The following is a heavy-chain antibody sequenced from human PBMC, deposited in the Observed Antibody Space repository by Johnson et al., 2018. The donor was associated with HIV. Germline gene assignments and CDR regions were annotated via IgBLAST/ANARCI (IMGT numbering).Heavy chain of an antibody. CDR3: ATLPVSSGYSRADAFDI. J-gene: IGHJ3*02. CDR2: IRYDGSNK. Sequence: QVQLVESGGGLVKPGGSLRLSCAASGFTFSSYAMHWVRQAPGKGLEWVAFIRYDGSNKYYADSVKGRFTISRDNSKNTLYLQMNSLRAEDTAVYYCATLPVSSGYSRADAFDIWGQGTMVTVSS. CDR1: GFTFSSYA. D-gene: IGHD3-22*01. V-gene: IGHV3-30*02.